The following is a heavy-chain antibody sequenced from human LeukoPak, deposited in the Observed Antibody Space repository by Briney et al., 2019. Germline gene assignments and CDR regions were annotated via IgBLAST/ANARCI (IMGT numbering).Heavy chain of an antibody. D-gene: IGHD3-22*01. CDR3: ARERFESSGYHYDY. CDR1: GFTFSSYD. J-gene: IGHJ4*02. V-gene: IGHV3-13*01. Sequence: PGGSLRLSCAASGFTFSSYDMHWVRQAAGKGLEWVSAIGSAGDTYYPGSVKGRFTISRENAKNSLYLQMNSLRAGDTAVYYCARERFESSGYHYDYWGQGTLVTVSS. CDR2: IGSAGDT.